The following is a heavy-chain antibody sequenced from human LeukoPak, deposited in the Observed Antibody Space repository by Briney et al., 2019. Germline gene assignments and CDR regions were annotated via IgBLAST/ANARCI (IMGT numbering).Heavy chain of an antibody. J-gene: IGHJ4*02. V-gene: IGHV4-38-2*02. CDR2: IYHSGST. D-gene: IGHD6-6*01. CDR3: ARGTRSSSSGAVDY. Sequence: PSETLSLTCTVSGYSISSGYYWGWIRQPPGKGLEWIGSIYHSGSTYYNPSLKSRVTILVDTSKNQFSLKLSSVTAADTAVYYCARGTRSSSSGAVDYWGQGTLVTVSS. CDR1: GYSISSGYY.